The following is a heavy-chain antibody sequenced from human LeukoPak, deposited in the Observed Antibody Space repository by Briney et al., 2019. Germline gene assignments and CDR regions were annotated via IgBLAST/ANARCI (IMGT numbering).Heavy chain of an antibody. CDR1: GFTFDDYA. V-gene: IGHV3-7*01. Sequence: PGGSLRLSCAASGFTFDDYAMHWVRQAPGKGLEWVANIKPDGSDQYYVDSVKGRFTISRDNSKNTLYLQMNSLRAEDTAVYYCASFWSGSNPFDYWGQGTLVTVSS. CDR2: IKPDGSDQ. D-gene: IGHD3-3*01. J-gene: IGHJ4*02. CDR3: ASFWSGSNPFDY.